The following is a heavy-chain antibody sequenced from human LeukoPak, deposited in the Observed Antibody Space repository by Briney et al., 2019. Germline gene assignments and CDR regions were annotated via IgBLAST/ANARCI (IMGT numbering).Heavy chain of an antibody. CDR3: AIVGAGLNDAFDI. D-gene: IGHD1-26*01. CDR2: INPNIGGT. Sequence: GASVKVSCKASGYTFAGYYMHWVRQAPGQGLEWMGRINPNIGGTNYAQKFQGRVTMTRDTSISTIYMELSRLRSDDTAVYYCAIVGAGLNDAFDIWGQGTMVTVSS. CDR1: GYTFAGYY. J-gene: IGHJ3*02. V-gene: IGHV1-2*06.